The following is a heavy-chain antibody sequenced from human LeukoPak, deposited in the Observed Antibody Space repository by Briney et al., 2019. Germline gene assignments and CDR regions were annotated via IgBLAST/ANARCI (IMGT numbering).Heavy chain of an antibody. CDR2: IYYSGST. CDR3: ASYYDFWSGYYGYFDY. D-gene: IGHD3-3*01. J-gene: IGHJ4*02. Sequence: SETLSLTCTVSGGSISSSSYYWGWIRQPPGKGLEWIGSIYYSGSTYYDPSLKSRVTISVDTSKNQFSLKLSSVTAADTAVYYCASYYDFWSGYYGYFDYWGQGTLVTVSS. CDR1: GGSISSSSYY. V-gene: IGHV4-39*07.